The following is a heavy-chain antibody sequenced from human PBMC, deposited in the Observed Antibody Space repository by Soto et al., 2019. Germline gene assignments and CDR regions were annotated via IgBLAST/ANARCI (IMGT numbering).Heavy chain of an antibody. D-gene: IGHD2-15*01. V-gene: IGHV4-30-2*01. CDR2: IYHYGST. CDR3: ARDRGGNLPYFDS. J-gene: IGHJ4*02. CDR1: GGSISSDGDS. Sequence: SETLSLTCAVSGGSISSDGDSWSWIRQPPGKGLEWIGYIYHYGSTYYNPSLRSRVTISLDRSKNQFSLKLTSVTAADTAVYFCARDRGGNLPYFDSWGQGTLVTVSS.